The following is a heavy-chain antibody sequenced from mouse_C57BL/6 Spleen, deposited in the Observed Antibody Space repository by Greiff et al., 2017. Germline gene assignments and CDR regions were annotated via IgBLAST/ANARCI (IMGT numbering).Heavy chain of an antibody. V-gene: IGHV5-9*01. CDR1: GFTFSSYT. CDR3: ARHADYYGSSSDWYFDV. CDR2: ISGGGGNT. Sequence: EVKLMESGGGLVKPGGSLKLSCAASGFTFSSYTMSWVRQTPEKRLEWVATISGGGGNTYYPDSVKGRFTISRDNAKNTLYLQMSSLRSEDTALYYCARHADYYGSSSDWYFDVWGTGTTVTVSS. D-gene: IGHD1-1*01. J-gene: IGHJ1*03.